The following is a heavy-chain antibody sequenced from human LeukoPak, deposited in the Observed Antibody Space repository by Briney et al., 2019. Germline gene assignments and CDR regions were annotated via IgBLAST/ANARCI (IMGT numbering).Heavy chain of an antibody. Sequence: PSETLSLTCAVYGGSFSGYYWSWIRQPPGKGLEWIGYIYYSGSTNYNPSLKSRVTISVDTSKNQFSLKLSSVTAADTAVYYCARAALWFGELYGPANWFDPWGQGTLVTVSS. CDR2: IYYSGST. V-gene: IGHV4-59*01. J-gene: IGHJ5*02. D-gene: IGHD3-10*01. CDR3: ARAALWFGELYGPANWFDP. CDR1: GGSFSGYY.